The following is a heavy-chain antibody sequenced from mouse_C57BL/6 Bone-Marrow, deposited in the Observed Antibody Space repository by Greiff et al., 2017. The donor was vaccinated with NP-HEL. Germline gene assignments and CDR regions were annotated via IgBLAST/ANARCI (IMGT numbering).Heavy chain of an antibody. Sequence: VKLQESGAELVRPGTSVKVSCKASGYAFTNHLIEWVKQRPGQGLEWIGVINPGSGGTNYNEKFKGKATLTADKSSSTAYMQLSSLTSEDSAVYFCAREDGYFFAYWGQGTLVTVSA. D-gene: IGHD2-3*01. CDR1: GYAFTNHL. CDR2: INPGSGGT. CDR3: AREDGYFFAY. V-gene: IGHV1-54*01. J-gene: IGHJ3*01.